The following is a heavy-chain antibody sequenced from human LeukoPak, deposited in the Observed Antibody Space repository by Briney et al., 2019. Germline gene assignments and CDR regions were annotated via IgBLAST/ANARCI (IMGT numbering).Heavy chain of an antibody. D-gene: IGHD5-12*01. J-gene: IGHJ5*02. CDR2: IYYSGST. V-gene: IGHV4-30-4*08. CDR1: GGSISSGDYY. Sequence: SETLSLTCTVSGGSISSGDYYWCWIRQPRGKGREWIGYIYYSGSTYYNPSLKSRVTISVDTSKNQFSLKLSSVTAADTAVYYWARDVDPPNNWFDPWGQGTLVSVPS. CDR3: ARDVDPPNNWFDP.